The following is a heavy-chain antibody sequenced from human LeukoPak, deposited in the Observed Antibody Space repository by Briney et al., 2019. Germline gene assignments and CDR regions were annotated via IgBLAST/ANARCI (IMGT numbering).Heavy chain of an antibody. V-gene: IGHV3-48*01. Sequence: GGSLRLSCAASGFTFSSYSMNWVRQAPGKGLEWVSYISSSSSTIYYADSVKGRFTISRDNAKNSLYLQMNSLRAEDTAVYYCAREISGWLWNAFDIWGQGTMVTVSS. CDR2: ISSSSSTI. CDR3: AREISGWLWNAFDI. J-gene: IGHJ3*02. CDR1: GFTFSSYS. D-gene: IGHD6-19*01.